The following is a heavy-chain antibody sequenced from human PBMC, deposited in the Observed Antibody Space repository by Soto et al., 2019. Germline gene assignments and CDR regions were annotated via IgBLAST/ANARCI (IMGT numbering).Heavy chain of an antibody. CDR1: GYTFTSYD. D-gene: IGHD3-3*01. CDR2: MNPNSGNT. V-gene: IGHV1-8*01. CDR3: ARGVVTDDFWSGYWFDP. J-gene: IGHJ5*02. Sequence: QVQLVQSGAEVKKPGASVKVSCKASGYTFTSYDINWERQATGQGLEWMGWMNPNSGNTGYAQKFQGRVTMTRNTSISTAYMELSSLRSEDTAVYYCARGVVTDDFWSGYWFDPWGQGTLVTVSS.